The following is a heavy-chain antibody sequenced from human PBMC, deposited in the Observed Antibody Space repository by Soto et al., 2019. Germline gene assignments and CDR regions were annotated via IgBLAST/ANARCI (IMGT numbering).Heavy chain of an antibody. CDR1: GGSMRNYF. CDR2: IHYSGTT. V-gene: IGHV4-59*01. D-gene: IGHD6-13*01. J-gene: IGHJ4*02. Sequence: LSLTCTVSGGSMRNYFWTWIRQPPGKGLEWIGYIHYSGTTSFFPSYNPSLRSRVTISEDTSKNQFSLKLLSVTTADTAVYFCAAGEASSRNLAPYYLDFWGQGTLVTSPQ. CDR3: AAGEASSRNLAPYYLDF.